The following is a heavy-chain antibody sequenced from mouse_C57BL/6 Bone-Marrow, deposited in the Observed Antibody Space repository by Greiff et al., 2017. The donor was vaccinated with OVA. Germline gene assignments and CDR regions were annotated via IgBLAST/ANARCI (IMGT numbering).Heavy chain of an antibody. Sequence: EVKLVESGPGLVKPSQTVFLTCTVTGISITTGNYRWSWIRQFPGNKLEWIGYIYYSGTITYNPSLTSRTTITSDTPKNQFFLEMNSLTAEDTATYYCARAGDGYAYFDYWGQGTTLTVSS. CDR1: GISITTGNYR. J-gene: IGHJ2*01. CDR3: ARAGDGYAYFDY. CDR2: IYYSGTI. V-gene: IGHV3-5*01. D-gene: IGHD2-2*01.